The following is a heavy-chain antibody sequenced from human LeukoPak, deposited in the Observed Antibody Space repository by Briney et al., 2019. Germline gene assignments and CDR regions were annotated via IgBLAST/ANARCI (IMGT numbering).Heavy chain of an antibody. CDR1: GFTFSDYY. CDR3: ARDSRRFGSKYYYNGMDA. J-gene: IGHJ6*02. Sequence: GGSLRLSCAASGFTFSDYYMSWIRQAPGKGLEWVSYISSSGSTIYYADSVKGRFTISRDNAKNSLYLQMNSLRAEDTAVYYCARDSRRFGSKYYYNGMDAWGQGTTVTVSS. V-gene: IGHV3-11*01. CDR2: ISSSGSTI. D-gene: IGHD5-24*01.